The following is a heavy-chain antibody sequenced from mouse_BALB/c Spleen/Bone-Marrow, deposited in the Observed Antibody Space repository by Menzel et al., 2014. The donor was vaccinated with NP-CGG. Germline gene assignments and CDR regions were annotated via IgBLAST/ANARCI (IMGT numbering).Heavy chain of an antibody. V-gene: IGHV1-80*01. D-gene: IGHD1-1*01. J-gene: IGHJ3*01. CDR2: IYPGDGDT. CDR1: GYAFSNYG. CDR3: AREDGSSPFAY. Sequence: ASGYAFSNYGMNWVKQRPGQGLEWIGQIYPGDGDTNYNGKFKGKATLTADKSSSTAYMQHSSLTSEDSAVYFCAREDGSSPFAYWGQGTLVTVSA.